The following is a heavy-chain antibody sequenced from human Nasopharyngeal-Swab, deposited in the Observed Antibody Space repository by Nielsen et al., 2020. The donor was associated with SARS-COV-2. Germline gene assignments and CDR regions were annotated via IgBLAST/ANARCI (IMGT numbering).Heavy chain of an antibody. CDR2: IYYSGST. Sequence: GSLRLSCTVSGGSIRSSSYYWGWIRQPPGKGLEWIGSIYYSGSTYYNPSLKSRGPISVDPSKNQFSLKLSSVTAADPAVYYCARHRGIYYYYYGMDVWGQGTTVTVSS. J-gene: IGHJ6*02. D-gene: IGHD3-10*01. CDR3: ARHRGIYYYYYGMDV. CDR1: GGSIRSSSYY. V-gene: IGHV4-39*01.